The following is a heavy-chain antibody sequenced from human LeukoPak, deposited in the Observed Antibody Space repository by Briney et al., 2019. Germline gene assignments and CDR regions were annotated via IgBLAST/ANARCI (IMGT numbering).Heavy chain of an antibody. Sequence: GGSLRLSCAASGFTFSSYAMNWVRQAPGKGLEWVSGLSRSSSFRYYAESVKGRFTISRDNAKNSLYLQMNSLRAEDTAVYYCARERVTRGSGSYFHDYWGQGTLVTVSS. CDR1: GFTFSSYA. V-gene: IGHV3-21*01. D-gene: IGHD1-26*01. CDR2: LSRSSSFR. J-gene: IGHJ4*02. CDR3: ARERVTRGSGSYFHDY.